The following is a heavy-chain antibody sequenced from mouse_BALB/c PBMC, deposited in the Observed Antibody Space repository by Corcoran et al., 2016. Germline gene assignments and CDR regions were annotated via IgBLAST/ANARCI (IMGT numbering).Heavy chain of an antibody. D-gene: IGHD3-1*01. J-gene: IGHJ4*01. Sequence: QIQLVQSGPELKKPGETVRISCKASGYTFTTAGMQWVQKMPGKGLKWIGWINTHSGVPKYAEDFKGRFAFSLETSASTAYLQISNLKNEDTATYFCARRATVGYAMDYWGQGTSVTVSS. CDR3: ARRATVGYAMDY. V-gene: IGHV9-4*02. CDR1: GYTFTTAG. CDR2: INTHSGVP.